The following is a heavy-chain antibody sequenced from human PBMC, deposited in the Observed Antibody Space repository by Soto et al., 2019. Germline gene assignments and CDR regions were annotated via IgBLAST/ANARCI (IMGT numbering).Heavy chain of an antibody. D-gene: IGHD3-9*01. J-gene: IGHJ4*02. V-gene: IGHV5-51*01. CDR2: ISPRDSET. CDR1: GYSFTGYW. Sequence: HGESLKISCKGSGYSFTGYWVGWVRQMPGKDLEWMGIISPRDSETRYSPSFQGQVTISVDKSISTAYLQWSSLKASDTAMYYCVREGSGYYDILTGSPRFFFDYWGQGALVTVSS. CDR3: VREGSGYYDILTGSPRFFFDY.